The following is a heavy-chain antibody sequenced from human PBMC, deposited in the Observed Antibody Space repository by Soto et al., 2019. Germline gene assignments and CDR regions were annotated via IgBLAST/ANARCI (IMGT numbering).Heavy chain of an antibody. J-gene: IGHJ5*01. D-gene: IGHD2-8*01. CDR3: ARDLGPPNWFDS. V-gene: IGHV1-18*01. Sequence: QVQLVQSGAEMKQPGASVKVSCKTSGYAFSGYRLSWVRQGPGQGLEWMGWISGYNGNTDYAQKFQGRVTMTTDTSTRTAYMELRSQRSDDTAVYYCARDLGPPNWFDSWGQGTLVTVSS. CDR1: GYAFSGYR. CDR2: ISGYNGNT.